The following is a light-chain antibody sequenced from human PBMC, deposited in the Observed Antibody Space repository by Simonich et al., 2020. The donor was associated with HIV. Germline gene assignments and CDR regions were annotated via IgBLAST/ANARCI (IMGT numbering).Light chain of an antibody. V-gene: IGKV3D-20*01. J-gene: IGKJ2*01. CDR2: DAS. Sequence: EIVLTQSPATLSLSPGERATLSCRASQSISSYLAWYQQKPGLAPRLLMYDASSRATCIPLRFSGTGSGTDVTLTIRRLEPEDFAVYYCQQYGSSPYTFGQGTKLEIK. CDR1: QSISSY. CDR3: QQYGSSPYT.